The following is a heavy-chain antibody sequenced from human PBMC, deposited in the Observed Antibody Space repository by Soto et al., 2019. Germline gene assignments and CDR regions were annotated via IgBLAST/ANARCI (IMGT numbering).Heavy chain of an antibody. V-gene: IGHV1-18*01. CDR3: ARSSYYMDV. CDR2: IGAYNGNT. CDR1: RYTFTSYR. Sequence: QVQLVQSGAGAKKRGAGVEEPFQGSRYTFTSYRINRLQQAPGQGLQWMGWIGAYNGNTNYAQKLQGRVTMTTDTSTSTAYMELRSLRSDDTAVYYCARSSYYMDVWGKGTTVTVSS. J-gene: IGHJ6*03.